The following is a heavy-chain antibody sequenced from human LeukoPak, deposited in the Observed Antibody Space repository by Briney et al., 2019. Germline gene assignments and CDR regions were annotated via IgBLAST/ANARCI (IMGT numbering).Heavy chain of an antibody. CDR2: IYYSGSS. J-gene: IGHJ6*04. CDR1: GGSISSYY. D-gene: IGHD1-1*01. V-gene: IGHV4-59*01. CDR3: VCIMPSTGRTTGRDRAYIMDV. Sequence: PSETLSLTCTVSGGSISSYYCSWIRQPPGKGLEWIGYIYYSGSSSYSPSLKSRLTISVDTSKNQFSLKLRSVTAADTALYYCVCIMPSTGRTTGRDRAYIMDVWGKGTTVIVSS.